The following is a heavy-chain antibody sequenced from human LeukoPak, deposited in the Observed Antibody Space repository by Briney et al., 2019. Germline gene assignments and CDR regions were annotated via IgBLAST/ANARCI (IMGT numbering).Heavy chain of an antibody. Sequence: SETLSLTCAVSGGSISSSNWWSWVRQRRGKGLEWIGEIYHSGSTNYNPSLKSRVTISVDKSKNQFSLKLTSVTAADTAVYYCARIPYYYYALDVWGQGTTVTVSS. J-gene: IGHJ6*02. CDR3: ARIPYYYYALDV. CDR2: IYHSGST. V-gene: IGHV4-4*02. CDR1: GGSISSSNW.